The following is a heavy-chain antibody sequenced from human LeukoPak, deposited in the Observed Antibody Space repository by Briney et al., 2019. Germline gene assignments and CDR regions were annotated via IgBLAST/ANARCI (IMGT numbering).Heavy chain of an antibody. V-gene: IGHV3-23*01. CDR3: AKAYCSSNRCYFFDY. CDR1: GFTFSSYA. J-gene: IGHJ4*02. CDR2: ISDSGGYT. D-gene: IGHD2-2*01. Sequence: GGSLRLSCAASGFTFSSYAMSWVRQAPGKGLEWVSVISDSGGYTYYADSVKGRFTISRDNSKNTLYLQMTSLRAEDTAVYYCAKAYCSSNRCYFFDYWGQGTLVTVSS.